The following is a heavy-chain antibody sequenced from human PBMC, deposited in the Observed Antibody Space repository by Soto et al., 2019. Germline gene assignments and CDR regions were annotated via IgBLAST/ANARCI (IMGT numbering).Heavy chain of an antibody. V-gene: IGHV3-15*07. Sequence: EVQLVESGGGLVKPGGSLRLSCAASGFAFSNAWMSWVRQVPGKGLEWVGRIKSKSDGGTTDYATPVKGRFTISRDESKNTLYLQMNSLKTEDPAVYYCTLMDPYYSDTSATYGFDYWGQGTLVTVSS. CDR3: TLMDPYYSDTSATYGFDY. CDR1: GFAFSNAW. J-gene: IGHJ4*02. D-gene: IGHD3-22*01. CDR2: IKSKSDGGTT.